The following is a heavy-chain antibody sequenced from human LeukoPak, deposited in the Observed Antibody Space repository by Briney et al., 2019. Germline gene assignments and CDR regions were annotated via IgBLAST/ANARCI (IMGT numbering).Heavy chain of an antibody. CDR3: ARVGGPLWFGEDYPYYFDY. V-gene: IGHV4-61*01. J-gene: IGHJ4*02. CDR2: IYYSGST. Sequence: PSETLSLTCTVAGGSISSSSYYWRWIRQPPGKGLEWIGNIYYSGSTNYNPSLKSRVTISVDTSKNQFSLKLSSVTAADTAVYYCARVGGPLWFGEDYPYYFDYWGQGTLVTVSS. CDR1: GGSISSSSYY. D-gene: IGHD3-10*01.